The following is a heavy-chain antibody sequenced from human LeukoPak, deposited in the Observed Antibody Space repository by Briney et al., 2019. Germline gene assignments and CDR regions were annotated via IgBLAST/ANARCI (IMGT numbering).Heavy chain of an antibody. CDR1: GFAFSSHA. D-gene: IGHD4-17*01. Sequence: GGSLRLSCAASGFAFSSHAMTWVRQAPGKGLEWVSAISISGDRTYYAHSVKGRFTISRDNSKNTVYLQVNSLRAEDTAVYYCANEIRPNDYWGQGTLVTVSS. J-gene: IGHJ4*02. V-gene: IGHV3-23*01. CDR2: ISISGDRT. CDR3: ANEIRPNDY.